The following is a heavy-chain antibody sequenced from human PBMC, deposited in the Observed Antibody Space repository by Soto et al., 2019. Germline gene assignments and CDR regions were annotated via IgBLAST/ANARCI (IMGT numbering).Heavy chain of an antibody. CDR3: ATHPYGSGSWVSNWFDP. V-gene: IGHV4-59*08. Sequence: SETLSLTCTVSNDFLSSYYWSWMRQPPGKGLEWIGYIFYSGRTNYNPSLQSRVSISAGPSKNQFSLRLKSVTAADTAMYYCATHPYGSGSWVSNWFDPWGQGILVTVSS. CDR1: NDFLSSYY. CDR2: IFYSGRT. D-gene: IGHD3-10*01. J-gene: IGHJ5*02.